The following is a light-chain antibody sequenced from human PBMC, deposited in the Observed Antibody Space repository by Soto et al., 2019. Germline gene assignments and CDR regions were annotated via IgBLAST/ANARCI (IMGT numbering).Light chain of an antibody. V-gene: IGLV2-14*01. J-gene: IGLJ1*01. CDR1: SSDVGLYKY. CDR3: TSYTNSATYV. Sequence: QSALTQPASVSGSPGQSITISCTGTSSDVGLYKYISWYQQHPGRAPKLIIYEVSNRPSGVSNRFSGSKSGNTASLTISGLQAEDEADYYCTSYTNSATYVFGTGTKVTVL. CDR2: EVS.